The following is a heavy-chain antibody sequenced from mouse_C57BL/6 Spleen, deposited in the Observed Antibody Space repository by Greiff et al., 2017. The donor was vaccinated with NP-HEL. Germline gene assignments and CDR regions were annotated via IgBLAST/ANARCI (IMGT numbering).Heavy chain of an antibody. V-gene: IGHV1-26*01. CDR1: GYTFTDYY. CDR2: INPNNGGT. J-gene: IGHJ3*01. Sequence: EVQLQQSGPELVKPGASVKISCKASGYTFTDYYMNWVKQSHGKSLEWIGDINPNNGGTSYNQKFKGKATLTVDKSSSTAYMELRSLTSEDSAVYYCASTVVAPWGQGTLVTVSA. D-gene: IGHD1-1*01. CDR3: ASTVVAP.